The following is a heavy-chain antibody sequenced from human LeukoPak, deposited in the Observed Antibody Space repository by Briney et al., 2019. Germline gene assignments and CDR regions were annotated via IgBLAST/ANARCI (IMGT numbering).Heavy chain of an antibody. Sequence: PGGSLRLSCAASGFTFSNYAMTWVRQAPGKGLEWVSSITGSGGNTYYVDSVKGRFTISRDNSKNTLYLQMNSLRAEDTAVYYCAQAVCCSGGGCYGAPDYWGQGTLVTVSS. CDR2: ITGSGGNT. J-gene: IGHJ4*02. CDR3: AQAVCCSGGGCYGAPDY. V-gene: IGHV3-23*01. CDR1: GFTFSNYA. D-gene: IGHD2-15*01.